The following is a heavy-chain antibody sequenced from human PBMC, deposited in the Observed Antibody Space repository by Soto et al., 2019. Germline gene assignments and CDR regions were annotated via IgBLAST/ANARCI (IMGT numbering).Heavy chain of an antibody. CDR1: GFTFSSYW. V-gene: IGHV3-7*01. CDR2: IKQDGSEE. J-gene: IGHJ6*02. CDR3: ARIAASGRGWDV. D-gene: IGHD6-13*01. Sequence: EVQLVESGGGLVQPGGSLRLSCVDSGFTFSSYWMSWVRQAPVKGLEWVGNIKQDGSEENYVESVKGRFTISRDNAKNSMDLQMNSLRAEDTAVYYCARIAASGRGWDVWGQGTTVVVSS.